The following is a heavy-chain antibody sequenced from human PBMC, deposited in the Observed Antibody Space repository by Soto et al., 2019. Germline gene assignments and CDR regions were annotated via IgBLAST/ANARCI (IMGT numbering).Heavy chain of an antibody. CDR3: ARYYYDSSGYSQKTRHWYFDL. V-gene: IGHV1-69*13. CDR1: GGTFSSYA. CDR2: IIPIFGTA. Sequence: SVKVSCKASGGTFSSYAISWVRQAPGQGLEWMGGIIPIFGTANYAQKFQGRVTITADESTSTAYMELSSLRSEDTAVYYCARYYYDSSGYSQKTRHWYFDLWGRGTLVTVCS. J-gene: IGHJ2*01. D-gene: IGHD3-22*01.